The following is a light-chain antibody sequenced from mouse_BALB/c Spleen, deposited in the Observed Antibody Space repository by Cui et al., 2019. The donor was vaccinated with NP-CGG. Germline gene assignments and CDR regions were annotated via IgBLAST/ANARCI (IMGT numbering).Light chain of an antibody. CDR3: ALWYSNHWV. V-gene: IGLV1*01. CDR2: GTK. Sequence: HAVVTQESQLTTSPGETVTLTCRSSTGAVITSNYANWVQEKPDHLFTGLIGGTKNRAPGVPARFSGSLIGDKAALTITGAQTEDEAIYFCALWYSNHWVFGGGTKLTVL. J-gene: IGLJ1*01. CDR1: TGAVITSNY.